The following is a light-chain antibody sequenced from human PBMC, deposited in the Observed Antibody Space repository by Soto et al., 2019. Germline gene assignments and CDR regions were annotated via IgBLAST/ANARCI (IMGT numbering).Light chain of an antibody. CDR3: QQYGGSPLVT. Sequence: EVVLTQSPGTLSLSPGARATLSCRASQSVLNNYVAWYQQRPGQSPRLLIYSASTRATGVPDRFRASGSVTDSTLTISSLEPDDVVVYDGQQYGGSPLVTFGGETKVEIK. CDR2: SAS. CDR1: QSVLNNY. J-gene: IGKJ4*01. V-gene: IGKV3-20*01.